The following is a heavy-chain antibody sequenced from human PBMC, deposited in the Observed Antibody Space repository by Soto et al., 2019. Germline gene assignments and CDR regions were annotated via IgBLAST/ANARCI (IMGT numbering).Heavy chain of an antibody. J-gene: IGHJ3*02. Sequence: SVKVSCKASGGTFSSYAISWVRQAPGQGLEWMGGIIPIFGTANYAQKFQGRVTITADESTSTAYMELSSLRSEDTAVYYCARDIAARLIPDAFDIWGRGTMVTVSS. CDR2: IIPIFGTA. CDR1: GGTFSSYA. D-gene: IGHD6-6*01. V-gene: IGHV1-69*13. CDR3: ARDIAARLIPDAFDI.